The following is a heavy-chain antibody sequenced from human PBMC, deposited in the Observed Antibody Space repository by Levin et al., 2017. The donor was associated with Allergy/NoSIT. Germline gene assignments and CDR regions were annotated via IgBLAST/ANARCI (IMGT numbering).Heavy chain of an antibody. V-gene: IGHV3-7*01. CDR1: GFTFSSYW. CDR2: IKQDGSEK. CDR3: AREGKFGETDY. Sequence: GGSLRLSCAASGFTFSSYWMSWVRQAPGKGLEWVANIKQDGSEKYYVDSVKGRFTISRDNAKNSLYMQMNSLRAVDTAVYYCAREGKFGETDYWGQGTLVTVSS. D-gene: IGHD2-21*01. J-gene: IGHJ4*02.